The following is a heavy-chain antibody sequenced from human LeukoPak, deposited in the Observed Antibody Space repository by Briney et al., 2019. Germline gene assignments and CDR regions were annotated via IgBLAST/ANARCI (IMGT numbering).Heavy chain of an antibody. CDR3: ARGLTRGYCSSTSCFRNPYNWFDP. J-gene: IGHJ5*02. V-gene: IGHV4-59*12. CDR1: GGSISIYY. CDR2: IYDSGST. Sequence: ASETLSLTCTVSGGSISIYYWSWIRQPPGKGLEWIGYIYDSGSTNYNPSLKSRVTISVDTSKNQFSLKLSSVTAADTAVYYCARGLTRGYCSSTSCFRNPYNWFDPWGQGTLVTVSS. D-gene: IGHD2-2*01.